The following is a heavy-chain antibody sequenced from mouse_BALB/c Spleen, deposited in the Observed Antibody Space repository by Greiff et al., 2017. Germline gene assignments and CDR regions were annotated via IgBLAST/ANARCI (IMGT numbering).Heavy chain of an antibody. V-gene: IGHV14-4*02. J-gene: IGHJ3*01. CDR3: SACNGYWFAY. CDR2: IDPENGDT. Sequence: VQLQQSGAELVRSGASVKLSCPASGFNIKDYYMHWVKQRPEQGLEWIGWIDPENGDTEYAPKFQGKATMTADTSSNTAYLQLSSLTSEDTAVYYCSACNGYWFAYWGQGTLVTVAA. D-gene: IGHD1-2*01. CDR1: GFNIKDYY.